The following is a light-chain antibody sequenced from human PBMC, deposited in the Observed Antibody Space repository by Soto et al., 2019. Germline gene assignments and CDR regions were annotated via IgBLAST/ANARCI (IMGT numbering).Light chain of an antibody. CDR3: VLYMKGGYWV. J-gene: IGLJ3*02. V-gene: IGLV8-61*01. Sequence: QTVVTQEPSFSVSPGGTVTLTCGLNSGSVSTNYYPSWYQQTPGQAPRALIYHTDTRCSGVPDRFSGSILGNKSALTISGAQADAASDYYCVLYMKGGYWVFGGGTKVTVL. CDR2: HTD. CDR1: SGSVSTNYY.